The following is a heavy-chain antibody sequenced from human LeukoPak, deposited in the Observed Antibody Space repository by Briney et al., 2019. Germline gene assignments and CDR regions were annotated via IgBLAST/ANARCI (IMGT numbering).Heavy chain of an antibody. D-gene: IGHD6-25*01. CDR2: INSDGSVT. CDR1: GFTFRRNW. CDR3: VRPSESWLGQGL. V-gene: IGHV3-74*01. J-gene: IGHJ4*02. Sequence: GGSLRLSCAASGFTFRRNWMHWVRQAPGKGLVWVSRINSDGSVTDYADSAKGRFTISRDNGKKTLYLHIDSLRAEDTAVYYCVRPSESWLGQGLWGQGTLVTVSS.